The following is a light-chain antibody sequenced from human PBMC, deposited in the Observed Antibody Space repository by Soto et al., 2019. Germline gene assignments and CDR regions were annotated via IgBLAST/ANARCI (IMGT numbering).Light chain of an antibody. Sequence: QSVLTQPRSVSGSPGQSVTISCTGTSSDVGGYNYVSWYQQHPGKAPILMIYDVSKRPSGVPDRFSGSKSGNTAPLTISGLQAEDEADSYCCSYAGSPYVFGTGTKLTVL. J-gene: IGLJ1*01. CDR3: CSYAGSPYV. CDR1: SSDVGGYNY. CDR2: DVS. V-gene: IGLV2-11*01.